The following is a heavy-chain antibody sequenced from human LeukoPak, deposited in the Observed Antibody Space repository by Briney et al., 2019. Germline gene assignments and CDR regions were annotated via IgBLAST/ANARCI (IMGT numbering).Heavy chain of an antibody. CDR2: ISYDGSNK. CDR1: GFTFSSYG. CDR3: AKDQRHYGSGSPHYYFDY. V-gene: IGHV3-30*18. Sequence: GGSLRLSCAASGFTFSSYGMHWVRQAPGKGLEWVAVISYDGSNKYYADSVKGRFTISRDNSKNTLYLQMNSLRAEDTAVYYCAKDQRHYGSGSPHYYFDYWGQGTLATVSS. D-gene: IGHD3-10*01. J-gene: IGHJ4*02.